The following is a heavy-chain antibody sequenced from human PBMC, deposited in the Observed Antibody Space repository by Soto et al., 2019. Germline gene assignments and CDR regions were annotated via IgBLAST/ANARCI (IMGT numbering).Heavy chain of an antibody. CDR1: GGSISSSNY. Sequence: PSETLSLTCAVSGGSISSSNYWSWIRQPPGKGLEWIGYIYFSGSANYNPSLKSRVTISVDTSKNQFSLKLSSVTAADTAVYYCVRVPGPWGQGTLVTVSS. CDR2: IYFSGSA. CDR3: VRVPGP. J-gene: IGHJ5*02. V-gene: IGHV4-59*08.